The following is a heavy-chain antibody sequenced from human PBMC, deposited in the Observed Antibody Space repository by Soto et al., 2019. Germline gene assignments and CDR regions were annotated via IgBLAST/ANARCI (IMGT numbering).Heavy chain of an antibody. CDR2: IYYSGST. CDR1: GGSISSYY. CDR3: AREDGDYVGY. Sequence: QVQLQESGPGLVKPSETLSLTCTVSGGSISSYYWSWIRQPPGKGLEWIGYIYYSGSTNYNPSLKSRVTISVDTSKNQFSLKLSSVTAADTAVYYWAREDGDYVGYWGQGTLVTVSS. V-gene: IGHV4-59*01. D-gene: IGHD4-17*01. J-gene: IGHJ4*02.